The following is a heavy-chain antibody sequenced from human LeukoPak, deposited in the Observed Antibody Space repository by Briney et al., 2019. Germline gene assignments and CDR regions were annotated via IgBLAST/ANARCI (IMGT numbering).Heavy chain of an antibody. V-gene: IGHV4-59*01. J-gene: IGHJ6*03. Sequence: SETLSLTCTVSGGSISSYYWSWIRQPPGKVLEWIGYIYYDGSTNYNPSFKSRVTMSVDTSKNQFSLKLRSMTAADTAVYHCARYLRTSSTYYMDVWGKGTTVTVSS. CDR2: IYYDGST. CDR3: ARYLRTSSTYYMDV. CDR1: GGSISSYY.